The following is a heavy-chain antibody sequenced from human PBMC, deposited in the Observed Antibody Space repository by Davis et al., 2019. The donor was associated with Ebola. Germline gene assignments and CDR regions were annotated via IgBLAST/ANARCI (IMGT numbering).Heavy chain of an antibody. CDR3: AREGYYGSGSRYYYGMDV. CDR1: GCTSGSNA. CDR2: ISYDGSKK. D-gene: IGHD3-10*01. V-gene: IGHV3-30-3*01. Sequence: PGGTLRLSCAASGCTSGSNAMHWVRQAPGKGLKWVAVISYDGSKKYYADSVKGRFTISRDNSKDTLYLQLISLRAEDTAVYYCAREGYYGSGSRYYYGMDVWGQGTTVTVSS. J-gene: IGHJ6*02.